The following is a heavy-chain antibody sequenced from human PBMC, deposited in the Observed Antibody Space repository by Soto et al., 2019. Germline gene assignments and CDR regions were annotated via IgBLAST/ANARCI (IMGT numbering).Heavy chain of an antibody. V-gene: IGHV3-21*01. Sequence: EVQLVESGGGLVKPGGSLRLSCAASGFTFSSYSMNWVRQAPGKGLEWVSSISSSSSYIYYADSVKGRFTISRDNAKNSLYLQMNSLRAEDTAVYYCARGTNYYDRSAYYGYWAQGTLVTVSS. CDR1: GFTFSSYS. CDR3: ARGTNYYDRSAYYGY. J-gene: IGHJ4*02. D-gene: IGHD3-22*01. CDR2: ISSSSSYI.